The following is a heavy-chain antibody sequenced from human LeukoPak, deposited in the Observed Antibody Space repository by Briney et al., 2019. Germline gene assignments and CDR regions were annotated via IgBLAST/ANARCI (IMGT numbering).Heavy chain of an antibody. CDR2: INHSGST. V-gene: IGHV4-34*01. CDR1: GGSFSGYY. CDR3: ARGRDVVVPDDYFDY. Sequence: PSETLSLTCAVYGGSFSGYYWSWIRQPPGKGLEWIGEINHSGSTNYNPSLKGRVTISVDTSKNQFSLKLSSVTAADTAVYYCARGRDVVVPDDYFDYWGQGTLVTVSS. D-gene: IGHD2-2*01. J-gene: IGHJ4*02.